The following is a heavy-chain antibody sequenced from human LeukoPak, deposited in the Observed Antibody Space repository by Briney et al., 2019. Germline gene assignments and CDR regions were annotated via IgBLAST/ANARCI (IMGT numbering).Heavy chain of an antibody. CDR3: ARLADSSSWYSRPPLTYYYMDV. V-gene: IGHV4-39*01. D-gene: IGHD6-13*01. CDR2: IYYSGNT. Sequence: SETLSLTCTVSGVSISSSNSYWGWIRQPPGKGLEWIGSIYYSGNTYYNASLKSQVSISIDTSKNQFSLKLSSVTAADTAVYYCARLADSSSWYSRPPLTYYYMDVWGKGTTVTISS. J-gene: IGHJ6*03. CDR1: GVSISSSNSY.